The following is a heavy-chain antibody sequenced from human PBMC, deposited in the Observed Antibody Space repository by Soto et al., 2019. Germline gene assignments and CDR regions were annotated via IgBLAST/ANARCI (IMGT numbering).Heavy chain of an antibody. Sequence: GGSLRLSCAASGFTFSSYGMHWVRQAPGKGLEWVAVISYDGSNKYYADSVKGRFTISRDNSKNTLYPQMNSLRAEDTAVYYCAKDGKGITGTYRYFDYWGQGTLVTVSS. J-gene: IGHJ4*02. V-gene: IGHV3-30*18. CDR1: GFTFSSYG. CDR2: ISYDGSNK. D-gene: IGHD1-7*01. CDR3: AKDGKGITGTYRYFDY.